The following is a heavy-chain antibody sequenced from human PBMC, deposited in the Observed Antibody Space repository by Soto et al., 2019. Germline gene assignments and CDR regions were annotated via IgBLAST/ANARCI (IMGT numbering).Heavy chain of an antibody. CDR3: ARDSGSWPSWFDP. V-gene: IGHV3-48*01. J-gene: IGHJ5*02. CDR1: GFTFSTYN. CDR2: ISSSSSTI. Sequence: GGSLRLSCAASGFTFSTYNMQWVRQAPGKGLEWVSYISSSSSTIHYADSVKGRFSVSRDNAKNSLYLQVNSLRAEDTAVYYCARDSGSWPSWFDPWGQGTQVTVSS. D-gene: IGHD1-26*01.